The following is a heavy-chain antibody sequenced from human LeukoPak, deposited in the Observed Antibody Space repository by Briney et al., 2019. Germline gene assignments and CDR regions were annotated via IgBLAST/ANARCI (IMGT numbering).Heavy chain of an antibody. CDR3: ARQYSSSWYRYYYYYYMDV. V-gene: IGHV4-39*01. J-gene: IGHJ6*03. Sequence: IPSETLSLTCTVSGGSISSSSYYWGWIRQPPGKGLEWIGSIYYSGSTYYNPSLKSRVTISVDTSKNQFSLKLSSVTAADTAVYYCARQYSSSWYRYYYYYYMDVWGKGTTVTISS. CDR1: GGSISSSSYY. D-gene: IGHD6-13*01. CDR2: IYYSGST.